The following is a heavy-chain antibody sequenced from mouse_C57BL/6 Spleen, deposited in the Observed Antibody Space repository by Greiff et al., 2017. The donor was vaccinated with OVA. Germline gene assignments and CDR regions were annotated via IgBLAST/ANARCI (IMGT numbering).Heavy chain of an antibody. V-gene: IGHV5-9*01. CDR1: GFTFSSYT. D-gene: IGHD2-4*01. J-gene: IGHJ3*01. CDR3: ASKGYYDYGFAY. Sequence: EVQLVESGGGLVKPGGSLKLSCAASGFTFSSYTMSWVRQTPEKRLEWVATISGGGGNTYYPDSVKGRFTISRDNAKNTLYLQMSSLRSEDTALYYCASKGYYDYGFAYWGQGTLVTVSA. CDR2: ISGGGGNT.